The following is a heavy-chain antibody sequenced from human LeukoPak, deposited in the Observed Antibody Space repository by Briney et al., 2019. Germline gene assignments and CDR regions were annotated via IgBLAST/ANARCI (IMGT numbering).Heavy chain of an antibody. Sequence: SETLSLTCAVYGGSFSGYYWSLIRQPPGKGLEWIGEINHSGSTNYNPSLKSRVTISVDTSKNQFSLKLSSVTAADTAVYYCARVMFTYYYGSGSYTGLDYWGQGTLVTVSS. D-gene: IGHD3-10*01. CDR1: GGSFSGYY. J-gene: IGHJ4*02. CDR3: ARVMFTYYYGSGSYTGLDY. CDR2: INHSGST. V-gene: IGHV4-34*01.